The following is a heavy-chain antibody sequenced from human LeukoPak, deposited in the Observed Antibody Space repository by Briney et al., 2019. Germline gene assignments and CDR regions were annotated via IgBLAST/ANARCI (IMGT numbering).Heavy chain of an antibody. CDR3: ARENKVTDGNGMDV. Sequence: RTGGSLRLSCAASGFTFSSYSMNWVRQAPGKGLEWVSSISSSSSYIYYADSVKGRFTISRDNAKNSLYLQMNSLRAEDTAVYYCARENKVTDGNGMDVWGQGTTVTVSS. CDR2: ISSSSSYI. D-gene: IGHD2-21*02. J-gene: IGHJ6*02. V-gene: IGHV3-21*04. CDR1: GFTFSSYS.